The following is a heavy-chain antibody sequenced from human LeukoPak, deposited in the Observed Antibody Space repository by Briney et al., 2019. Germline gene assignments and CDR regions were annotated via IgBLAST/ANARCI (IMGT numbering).Heavy chain of an antibody. CDR2: ISGSGGST. CDR3: AKDQWLQNKGSPGFDY. V-gene: IGHV3-23*01. J-gene: IGHJ4*02. Sequence: QAGGSLRLSCAASGFTFSSYAMSWVRQAPGKGLEWVSAISGSGGSTYYADSVKGRFTISRDNSKNTLYLQMNSLRAEDTAVYYCAKDQWLQNKGSPGFDYWGQGTLVTVSS. CDR1: GFTFSSYA. D-gene: IGHD5-24*01.